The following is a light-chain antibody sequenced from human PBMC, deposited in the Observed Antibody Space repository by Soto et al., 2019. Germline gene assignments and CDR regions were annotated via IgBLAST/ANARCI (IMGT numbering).Light chain of an antibody. CDR1: QNVRIY. V-gene: IGKV1-27*01. CDR2: AAS. J-gene: IGKJ1*01. Sequence: DIQMTQSPSTLSASVGDRVTITCRASQNVRIYLAWYQQKPGKAPKLLIYAASTLQSGVPSRFSGSGSGTDFTLTISSLQPEDVATYYCQKYNSAPRTFGQGTKVDIK. CDR3: QKYNSAPRT.